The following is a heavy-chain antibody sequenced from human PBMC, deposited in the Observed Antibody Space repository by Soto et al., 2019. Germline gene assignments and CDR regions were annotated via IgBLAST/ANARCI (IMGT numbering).Heavy chain of an antibody. D-gene: IGHD3-22*01. V-gene: IGHV1-2*02. J-gene: IGHJ5*02. CDR2: INPTNGGT. Sequence: ASVKVSWKPSGYTFTDYKIHWVRHAPGQGLEWMGWINPTNGGTKVALKFQARVTMTRDTSISTAYLELNRLESDDTAVYYCARGPSYDDSGETGFGPWGRGPLVTVSS. CDR3: ARGPSYDDSGETGFGP. CDR1: GYTFTDYK.